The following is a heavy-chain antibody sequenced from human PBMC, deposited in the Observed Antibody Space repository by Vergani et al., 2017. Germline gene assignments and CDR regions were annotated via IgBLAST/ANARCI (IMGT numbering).Heavy chain of an antibody. V-gene: IGHV4-61*02. CDR3: ARMAPLVDTAMVNYYYYGMDV. D-gene: IGHD5-18*01. CDR1: GGSISSGSSY. J-gene: IGHJ6*02. CDR2: IYTSGST. Sequence: QVQLQESGPGLVKPSQTLSLTCTVSGGSISSGSSYWSWIRQPAGKGLEWIGRIYTSGSTNYNPSLKSRVTISVDTSKNQFSLKLRSVTAADTAVYYCARMAPLVDTAMVNYYYYGMDVWGQGTTVTVSS.